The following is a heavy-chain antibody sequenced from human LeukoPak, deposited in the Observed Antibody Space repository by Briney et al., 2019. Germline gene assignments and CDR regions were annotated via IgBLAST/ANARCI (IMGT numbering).Heavy chain of an antibody. CDR1: GYTFTSYD. CDR3: ARGGKAARLYYYYYMDV. D-gene: IGHD6-6*01. Sequence: ASVKVSCKASGYTFTSYDINWVRQATGQGLEWMGWMNPNSGNTGYAQKFQGRVTITRNTSISTAYMELSSLRSEDTAVYYCARGGKAARLYYYYYMDVWGKGTTVTVSS. CDR2: MNPNSGNT. V-gene: IGHV1-8*03. J-gene: IGHJ6*03.